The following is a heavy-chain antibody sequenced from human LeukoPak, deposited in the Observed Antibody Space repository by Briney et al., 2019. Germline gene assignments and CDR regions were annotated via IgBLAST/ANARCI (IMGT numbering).Heavy chain of an antibody. CDR3: ARHGDFWSGFDY. CDR2: IYYSGST. D-gene: IGHD3-3*01. V-gene: IGHV4-39*01. CDR1: GGSISSSSYY. Sequence: SETLSLTCTVSGGSISSSSYYWGWICQPPGKGLEWIGSIYYSGSTYYNPSLKSRVTISVDTSKNQFSLKLSSVTAADTAVYYCARHGDFWSGFDYWGQGTLVTVSS. J-gene: IGHJ4*02.